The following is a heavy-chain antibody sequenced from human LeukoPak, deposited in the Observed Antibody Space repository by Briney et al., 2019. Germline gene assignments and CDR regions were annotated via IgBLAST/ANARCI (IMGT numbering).Heavy chain of an antibody. V-gene: IGHV4-34*12. CDR3: ARDGTMVRGEVY. J-gene: IGHJ4*02. Sequence: SETLSLTCAVYGGSFNGYYWSWIRQPPGKGLEWIGEIIHSGRTSYNPSLKGRVTISIDTSKHQFSLNLSSVTAADTAVYYCARDGTMVRGEVYWGQGTLVTVSS. CDR1: GGSFNGYY. D-gene: IGHD3-10*01. CDR2: IIHSGRT.